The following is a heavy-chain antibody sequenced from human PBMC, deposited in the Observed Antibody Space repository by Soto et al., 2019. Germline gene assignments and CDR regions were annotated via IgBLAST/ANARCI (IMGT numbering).Heavy chain of an antibody. Sequence: SETLSLTCTVSGDSISSGGYYWSWLRQHPGKGLEWIGYIYYSGSTYYNPSLKSRVTISVDTSKNQFSLKLSSVTAADTAVYYCAREKLVVVPAARASEARYFDYWGQGTLVTVSS. V-gene: IGHV4-31*03. CDR3: AREKLVVVPAARASEARYFDY. J-gene: IGHJ4*02. D-gene: IGHD2-2*01. CDR1: GDSISSGGYY. CDR2: IYYSGST.